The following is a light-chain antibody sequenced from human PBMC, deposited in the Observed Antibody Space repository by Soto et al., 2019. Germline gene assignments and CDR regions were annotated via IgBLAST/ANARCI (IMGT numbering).Light chain of an antibody. Sequence: EIVLTQSPGTLSLSPGEGATLSCRASQNVGSNSLAWYQQKPGQAPRLLIYGASSRATGIPDRFSASGSGTDFTLTINRLEPEDFAVYYCQQYGSSSWTFGQGNKVEIK. CDR3: QQYGSSSWT. CDR2: GAS. J-gene: IGKJ1*01. V-gene: IGKV3-20*01. CDR1: QNVGSNS.